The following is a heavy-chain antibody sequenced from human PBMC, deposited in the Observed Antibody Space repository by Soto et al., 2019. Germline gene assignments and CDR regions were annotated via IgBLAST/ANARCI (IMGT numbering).Heavy chain of an antibody. CDR1: GFTSSNYA. CDR2: FGVGGNYI. D-gene: IGHD7-27*01. Sequence: TGGSLRLSCAASGFTSSNYAMNWVRQAPGKGLEWVSGFGVGGNYIYYADSVKGRFTISRDNSKNTLYLQMNSLRAEDTAVYYCAKDAISGNQVWDYFDYWGQGTPVTVSS. J-gene: IGHJ4*02. CDR3: AKDAISGNQVWDYFDY. V-gene: IGHV3-23*01.